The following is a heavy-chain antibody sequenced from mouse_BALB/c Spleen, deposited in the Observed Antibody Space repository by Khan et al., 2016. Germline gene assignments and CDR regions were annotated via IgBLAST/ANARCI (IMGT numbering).Heavy chain of an antibody. CDR3: LRHEAARSSFTY. D-gene: IGHD3-1*01. J-gene: IGHJ3*01. Sequence: EVQLQESGPSLVKPSQTLSLTCSVTGDSITSGYWNWIRKFPGNKVEYMGYINYSGNTLYNPSLESRISITRDTSKNQYYLQLNAGTAEDTATFYCLRHEAARSSFTYWGQGTLVTVSS. V-gene: IGHV3-8*02. CDR2: INYSGNT. CDR1: GDSITSGY.